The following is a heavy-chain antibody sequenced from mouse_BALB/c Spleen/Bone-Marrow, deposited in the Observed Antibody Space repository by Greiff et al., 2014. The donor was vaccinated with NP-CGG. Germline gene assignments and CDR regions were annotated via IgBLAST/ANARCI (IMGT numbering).Heavy chain of an antibody. CDR3: AREGPYGNYAMDY. Sequence: VQLQQSGPGLVAPSQSLSITCTVSGFSLTGYGVSWVRQPPGKGLEWLGMIWGDGSTDYNSALKSRLSISKDNSKSQVFLKMNSLQTDDTARYYCAREGPYGNYAMDYWGQGTSVTVSS. CDR1: GFSLTGYG. D-gene: IGHD2-10*02. J-gene: IGHJ4*01. CDR2: IWGDGST. V-gene: IGHV2-6-7*01.